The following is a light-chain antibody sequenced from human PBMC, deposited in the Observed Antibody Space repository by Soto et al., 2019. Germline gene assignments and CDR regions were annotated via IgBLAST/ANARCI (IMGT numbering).Light chain of an antibody. Sequence: DIVLTQSPATLSVSPGERATLSCRPSQSVSSNFAWYQQKPGQAPRLLIYDASTRATGIPARFTGSGSGTEFTLTVSSLQSEDFAVYYCQQYNNWPPWTFGQGTKV. CDR1: QSVSSN. J-gene: IGKJ1*01. CDR2: DAS. V-gene: IGKV3-15*01. CDR3: QQYNNWPPWT.